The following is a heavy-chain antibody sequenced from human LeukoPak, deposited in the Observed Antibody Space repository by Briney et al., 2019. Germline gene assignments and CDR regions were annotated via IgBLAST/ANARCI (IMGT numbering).Heavy chain of an antibody. J-gene: IGHJ4*02. CDR2: INAGNGNT. V-gene: IGHV1-3*01. CDR3: ATAMVRGLILE. Sequence: ASVKVSCKASGDSFSNYGFAWVRQAPGQGLEWMGWINAGNGNTKYSQKFQGRVTITRDTSASRAYMELTSLTSEDTAVYYCATAMVRGLILEWGQGTLVTVSS. CDR1: GDSFSNYG. D-gene: IGHD3-10*01.